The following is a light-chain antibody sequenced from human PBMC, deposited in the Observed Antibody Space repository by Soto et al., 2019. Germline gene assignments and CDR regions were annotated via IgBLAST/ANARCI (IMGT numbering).Light chain of an antibody. CDR2: DAS. CDR3: LQHSNFPRT. Sequence: DIQMTQSPSAMSASVGDRVTITCRARQGISNSLAWFQQKPGKVPKRLIYDASTLHSGVPSRFSVSGSGTEFTLTINSLQPEDFATYYCLQHSNFPRTFGQGTRVEIK. V-gene: IGKV1-17*03. CDR1: QGISNS. J-gene: IGKJ1*01.